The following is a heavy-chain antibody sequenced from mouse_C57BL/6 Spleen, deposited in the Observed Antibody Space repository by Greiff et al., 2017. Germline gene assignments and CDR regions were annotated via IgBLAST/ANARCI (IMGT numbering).Heavy chain of an antibody. Sequence: QVQLQQSGAELVMPGASVKLSCKASGYTFTSYWMHWVKQRPGQGLEWIGEIDPSDGYTNYNQQFKGKSTLTVDKSSSTAYMQLRSLTSEDSAVYYCARLGDNDLAYWGQGTLVTVSA. CDR3: ARLGDNDLAY. CDR1: GYTFTSYW. CDR2: IDPSDGYT. V-gene: IGHV1-69*01. J-gene: IGHJ3*01. D-gene: IGHD2-4*01.